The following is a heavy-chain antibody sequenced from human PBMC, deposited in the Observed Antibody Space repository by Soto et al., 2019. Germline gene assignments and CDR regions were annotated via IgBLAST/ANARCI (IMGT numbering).Heavy chain of an antibody. D-gene: IGHD1-26*01. CDR3: VKGGAGVGLFGPRFYLDGRDV. J-gene: IGHJ6*02. Sequence: QVQLVESGGGVVQPGRSLRLSCAASGFTFSSHAMHWVRQAPGKGLEWVAVISYDGNNKYYADSVKGRFTISRDNSKNLLYLKRNGGGVGARVVFYCVKGGAGVGLFGPRFYLDGRDVGGQGPPVP. V-gene: IGHV3-30*18. CDR2: ISYDGNNK. CDR1: GFTFSSHA.